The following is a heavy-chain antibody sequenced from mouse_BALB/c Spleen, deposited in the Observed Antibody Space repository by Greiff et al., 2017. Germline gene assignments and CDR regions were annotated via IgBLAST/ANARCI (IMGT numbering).Heavy chain of an antibody. V-gene: IGHV1-18*01. J-gene: IGHJ3*01. Sequence: VQLKESGPELVKPGASVKIPCKASGYTFTDYNMDWVKQSHGKSLEWIGDINPNNGGTIYNQKFKGKATLTVDKSSSTAYMELRSLTSEDTAVYYCARRSYWFAYWGQGTLVTVSA. D-gene: IGHD1-1*01. CDR2: INPNNGGT. CDR1: GYTFTDYN. CDR3: ARRSYWFAY.